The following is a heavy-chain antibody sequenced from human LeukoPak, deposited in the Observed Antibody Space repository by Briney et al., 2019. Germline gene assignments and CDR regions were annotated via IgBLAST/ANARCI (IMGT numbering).Heavy chain of an antibody. J-gene: IGHJ4*02. CDR3: AKDLFPFGESPIFDY. Sequence: PGGSLRLACAASGFTFSSYAMSWVRQAPGKGLEWVSAISGSGGSTYYADSVKGRFTISRDNSKNTLYLQMNSLRAEDTAVYYCAKDLFPFGESPIFDYWGQGTLVTVSS. CDR1: GFTFSSYA. V-gene: IGHV3-23*01. D-gene: IGHD3-10*01. CDR2: ISGSGGST.